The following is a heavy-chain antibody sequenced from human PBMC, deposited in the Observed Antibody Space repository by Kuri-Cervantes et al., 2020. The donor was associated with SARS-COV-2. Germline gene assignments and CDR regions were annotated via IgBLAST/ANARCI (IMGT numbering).Heavy chain of an antibody. CDR3: ARVRRGSFDY. CDR2: IFSNDGK. V-gene: IGHV2-26*01. Sequence: SGPTLVKPTETLTLTCTVSGFSLSNARMGVRWIRQPPGKALEWLAHIFSNDGKSYSTSLKSRLTIPKDTSKSQVVLTMTNMDPVDTGTYYCARVRRGSFDYWGQGTLVTVSS. D-gene: IGHD3-10*01. CDR1: GFSLSNARMG. J-gene: IGHJ4*02.